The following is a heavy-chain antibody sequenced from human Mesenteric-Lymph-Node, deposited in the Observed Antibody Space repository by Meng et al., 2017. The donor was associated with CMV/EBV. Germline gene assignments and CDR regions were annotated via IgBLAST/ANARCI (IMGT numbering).Heavy chain of an antibody. CDR2: VSWNGSRT. Sequence: GESLKISCAASGFTFSNSDMNWVRQAPGKGLEWVSGVSWNGSRTHYADSVKGRFIISRDNSRNFLYQQMNSLRPEDMAVYYCAKSRSATDSGGYDSWGQGTLVTVSS. CDR3: AKSRSATDSGGYDS. D-gene: IGHD2-15*01. CDR1: GFTFSNSD. J-gene: IGHJ4*02. V-gene: IGHV3-19*01.